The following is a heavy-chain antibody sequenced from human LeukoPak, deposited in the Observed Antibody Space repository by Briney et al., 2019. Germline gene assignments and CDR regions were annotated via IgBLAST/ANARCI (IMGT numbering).Heavy chain of an antibody. CDR2: ISWDGGST. D-gene: IGHD5-18*01. V-gene: IGHV3-43*01. Sequence: GGSLRLSCAASGFTFDDYTMHWDRQAPGKGLEWVSLISWDGGSTYYADSVKGRFTISRDNSKNSLYLQMNSLRTEDTALYYYAKDTGVTGFDYWGQGTLVTVSS. CDR1: GFTFDDYT. CDR3: AKDTGVTGFDY. J-gene: IGHJ4*02.